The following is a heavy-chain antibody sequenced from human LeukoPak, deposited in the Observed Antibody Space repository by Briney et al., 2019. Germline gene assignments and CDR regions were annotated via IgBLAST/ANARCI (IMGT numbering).Heavy chain of an antibody. Sequence: ASVKVSCKASGYTFTSNGISWVRQAPGQGLEWMGWISTYNGNTNYAQKLQGRVTMTTDTSTSTAYMELRSLRSDDKDVYYCARDGLPEDAFDIWGQGTMVTVSS. CDR3: ARDGLPEDAFDI. V-gene: IGHV1-18*01. CDR2: ISTYNGNT. CDR1: GYTFTSNG. J-gene: IGHJ3*02.